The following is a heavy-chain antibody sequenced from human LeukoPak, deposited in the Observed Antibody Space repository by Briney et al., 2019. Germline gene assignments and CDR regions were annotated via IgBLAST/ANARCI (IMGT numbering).Heavy chain of an antibody. J-gene: IGHJ4*02. V-gene: IGHV3-20*04. CDR3: VKDLSSNWLSFDY. Sequence: GGSLRLSCVASGGTFGDYGMSWVRQPPGKGLEWVSGINWDGTNTHYADSVKGRFTIARVNAENSLYLQMNNLTDADTAFYYCVKDLSSNWLSFDYWGRGTLVAVSS. D-gene: IGHD1-1*01. CDR1: GGTFGDYG. CDR2: INWDGTNT.